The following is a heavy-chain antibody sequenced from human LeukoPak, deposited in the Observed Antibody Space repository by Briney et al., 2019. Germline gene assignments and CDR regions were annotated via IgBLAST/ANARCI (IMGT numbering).Heavy chain of an antibody. J-gene: IGHJ4*02. D-gene: IGHD3-10*01. Sequence: WASVKVSCKASGYTFTSYGISWVRQAPGQGLEWMGWISADNGNTKYAQKLQGRVTLTTDTSTSTFYMELSSLRSEDTAIYYCARDSFGVRGFDHWGQGTPVTVSS. CDR1: GYTFTSYG. CDR2: ISADNGNT. V-gene: IGHV1-18*01. CDR3: ARDSFGVRGFDH.